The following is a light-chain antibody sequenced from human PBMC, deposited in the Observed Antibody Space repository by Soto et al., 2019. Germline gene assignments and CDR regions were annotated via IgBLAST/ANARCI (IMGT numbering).Light chain of an antibody. J-gene: IGKJ4*01. V-gene: IGKV3-11*01. Sequence: EIVLTQSPATLSLSPGETATLSCRTSQSISYFLAWYQQKPGQAPRLLISDASNRATGIPARFSGSGSGTDFTLTISSLEPEDFAVYYCQQRSNWPPLTFGGGTKVDIK. CDR3: QQRSNWPPLT. CDR2: DAS. CDR1: QSISYF.